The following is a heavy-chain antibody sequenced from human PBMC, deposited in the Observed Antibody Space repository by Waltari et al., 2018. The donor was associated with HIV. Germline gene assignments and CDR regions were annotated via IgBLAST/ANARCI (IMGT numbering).Heavy chain of an antibody. J-gene: IGHJ3*02. CDR1: GFTCSSYS. CDR3: ARDLVEGFYYDSSGYYFDAFDI. Sequence: EVQLVASGGGLVKPGGSLRLSCAAYGFTCSSYSMTWVRKARGKGLEWIASISSSSNYVNYADSLKGRFTISRDNGKNSLYLQMNSLRAEDTAVYYCARDLVEGFYYDSSGYYFDAFDIWGQGTMVTVSS. V-gene: IGHV3-21*01. CDR2: ISSSSNYV. D-gene: IGHD3-22*01.